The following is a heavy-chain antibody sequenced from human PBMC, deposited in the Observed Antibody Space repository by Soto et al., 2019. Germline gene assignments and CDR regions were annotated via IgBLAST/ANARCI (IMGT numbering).Heavy chain of an antibody. CDR2: INPNSGGT. V-gene: IGHV1-2*02. CDR1: GYTFTGYY. D-gene: IGHD2-15*01. J-gene: IGHJ6*02. CDR3: ARDVGYCSGGSCYQYYYGMDV. Sequence: VKVSCKASGYTFTGYYMHWVRQAPGQGLEWMGWINPNSGGTNYAQKLQGRVTMTRDTPISTAYMELSRLRSDDTAVYYCARDVGYCSGGSCYQYYYGMDVWGHGTTVTVSS.